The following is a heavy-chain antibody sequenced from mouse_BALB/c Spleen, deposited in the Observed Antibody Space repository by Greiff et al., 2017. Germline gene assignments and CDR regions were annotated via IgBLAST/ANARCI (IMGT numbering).Heavy chain of an antibody. D-gene: IGHD3-3*01. J-gene: IGHJ3*01. V-gene: IGHV1-80*01. CDR2: IYPGDGDT. CDR3: ARWGDGGFAY. CDR1: GYAFSSYW. Sequence: VQLQQSGAELVRPGSSVKISCKASGYAFSSYWMNWVKQRPGQGLEWIGQIYPGDGDTNYNGKFKGKATLTADKSSSTAYMQLSSLTSEDSAVYCCARWGDGGFAYWGQGTLVTVSA.